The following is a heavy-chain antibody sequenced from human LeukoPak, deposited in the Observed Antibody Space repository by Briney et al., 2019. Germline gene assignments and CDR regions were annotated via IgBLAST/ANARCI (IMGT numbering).Heavy chain of an antibody. J-gene: IGHJ4*02. D-gene: IGHD1-26*01. CDR3: ARSPSGSYPFDY. Sequence: ASVKVSCKASGYTFTSYAMHWVRQAPGQRLEWMGWINAGNGNTKYSQKFQGRVTITRDTSASTAYTELSSLRSEDTAVYYCARSPSGSYPFDYWGQGTLVTVSS. CDR2: INAGNGNT. V-gene: IGHV1-3*01. CDR1: GYTFTSYA.